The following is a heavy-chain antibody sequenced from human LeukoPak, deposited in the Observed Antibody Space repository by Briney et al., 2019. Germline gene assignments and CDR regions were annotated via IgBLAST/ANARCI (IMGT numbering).Heavy chain of an antibody. J-gene: IGHJ3*02. V-gene: IGHV5-51*01. Sequence: GESLKISCKGSGYNFTNYWIGWVRQMPGKGLEWMGIIYPGDSDTTYSPSFQGQVTISADKSISTAYLQWSSLKASDTAMYYCARQVYYDSSGYAPPNAFDIWGQGTMVTVSS. D-gene: IGHD3-22*01. CDR2: IYPGDSDT. CDR1: GYNFTNYW. CDR3: ARQVYYDSSGYAPPNAFDI.